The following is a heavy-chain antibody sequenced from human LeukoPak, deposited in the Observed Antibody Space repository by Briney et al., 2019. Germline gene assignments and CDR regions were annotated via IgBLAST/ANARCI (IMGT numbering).Heavy chain of an antibody. V-gene: IGHV3-11*01. CDR2: ISSGGDSI. CDR3: VREMDGEYASGTLFDL. CDR1: HFVFSDHY. D-gene: IGHD3-10*01. Sequence: GGSLRLSCAASHFVFSDHYMSWVRQAPGKELEWVAYISSGGDSILYADSVRGRFAISRGNAKNSLYLQINSLRVEDTAVYYCVREMDGEYASGTLFDLWGQGNMVTVSS. J-gene: IGHJ4*02.